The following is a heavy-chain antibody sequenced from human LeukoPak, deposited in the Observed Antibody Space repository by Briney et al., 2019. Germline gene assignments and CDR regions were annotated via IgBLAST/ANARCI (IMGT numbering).Heavy chain of an antibody. CDR3: ARVASYGENWFDP. V-gene: IGHV4-59*01. CDR1: GGSISGYY. CDR2: IYYSGST. Sequence: SETLSLTCTVSGGSISGYYWSWIRQPPGKGLEWIGYIYYSGSTNYNPSLKSRVTISVDTSKNQFSLKLSSVTAADTAVYYCARVASYGENWFDPWGQGTLVTVSS. J-gene: IGHJ5*02. D-gene: IGHD3-10*01.